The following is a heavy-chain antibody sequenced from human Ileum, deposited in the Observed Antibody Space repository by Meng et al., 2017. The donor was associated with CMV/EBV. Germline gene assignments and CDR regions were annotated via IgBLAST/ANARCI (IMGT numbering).Heavy chain of an antibody. CDR2: ITWNSGYI. CDR1: GFTLDGHS. CDR3: ATVFDY. V-gene: IGHV3-9*01. J-gene: IGHJ4*02. Sequence: SCAASGFTLDGHSMHWVRQAPGKGLEWVSGITWNSGYIGYAESVKGRFTISRDIAKNTVYLQMNSLRVEDTAVYYCATVFDYWGQGARVTVSS.